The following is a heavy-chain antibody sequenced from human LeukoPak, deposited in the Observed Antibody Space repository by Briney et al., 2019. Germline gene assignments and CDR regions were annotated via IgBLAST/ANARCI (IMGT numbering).Heavy chain of an antibody. V-gene: IGHV4-4*07. CDR2: INTSGYT. Sequence: SETLSLTCTVSGGSISSHYWSWIRQPAGKGLEWIGRINTSGYTNYKSSLQSRVTMSVDTSKNQFSLKLTSVTAADTAVYYCAWDYTVGPNDAFDFWGQGTMVTVSS. D-gene: IGHD1-26*01. CDR1: GGSISSHY. J-gene: IGHJ3*01. CDR3: AWDYTVGPNDAFDF.